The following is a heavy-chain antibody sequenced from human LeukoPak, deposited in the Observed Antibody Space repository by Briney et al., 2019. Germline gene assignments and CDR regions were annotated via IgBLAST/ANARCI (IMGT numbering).Heavy chain of an antibody. CDR3: ARVRDSGSYFYPWFDP. Sequence: ASVKVSCKASGYTFTGYYMHWVRQAPGQGLEWMGRINPNSGGTSYAQKFQGRVTMTRDTSTSTVYMELSSLRSEDTAVYYCARVRDSGSYFYPWFDPWGQGTLVTVSS. V-gene: IGHV1-2*06. CDR1: GYTFTGYY. CDR2: INPNSGGT. D-gene: IGHD1-26*01. J-gene: IGHJ5*02.